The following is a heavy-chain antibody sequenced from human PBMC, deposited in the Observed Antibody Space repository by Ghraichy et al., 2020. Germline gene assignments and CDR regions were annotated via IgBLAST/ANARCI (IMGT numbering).Heavy chain of an antibody. Sequence: GSLRLSCAVYGGSFSGYYWSWIRQPPGKGLEWIGEINHSGSTNYNPSLKSRVTISVDTSKNQFSLKLSSVTAADTAVYYCASSMVRGVIMPNAFDIWGQGTMVTVSS. J-gene: IGHJ3*02. V-gene: IGHV4-34*01. CDR3: ASSMVRGVIMPNAFDI. D-gene: IGHD3-10*01. CDR1: GGSFSGYY. CDR2: INHSGST.